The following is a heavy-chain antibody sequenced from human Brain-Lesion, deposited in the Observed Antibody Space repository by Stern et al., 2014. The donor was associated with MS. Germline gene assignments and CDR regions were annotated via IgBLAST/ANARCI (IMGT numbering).Heavy chain of an antibody. CDR1: GFTFISYG. CDR2: LWYDGSKK. J-gene: IGHJ6*02. CDR3: SRGKVASAPLDV. V-gene: IGHV3-33*01. Sequence: VQLVESGGGVVQPGKSLRLSCAASGFTFISYGIHWVRQAPGKGLEWVALLWYDGSKKFYADSVKGRFAISRDTSKNTVYLQMNSLRVGDTAVYFCSRGKVASAPLDVWGQGTTVTVS.